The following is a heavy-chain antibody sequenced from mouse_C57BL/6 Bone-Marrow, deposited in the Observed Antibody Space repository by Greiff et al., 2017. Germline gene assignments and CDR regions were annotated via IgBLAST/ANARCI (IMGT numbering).Heavy chain of an antibody. D-gene: IGHD1-1*01. CDR1: GFTFSSYG. Sequence: EVMLVESGGDLVKPGGSLKLSCAASGFTFSSYGMSWVRQTPDKRLEWVATISSGGSYTYYPDSVKGRFTISRDNAKNTLYLQMSSLKSEDTAMYYCARHYYGSSSFAYWGQGTLVTVSA. J-gene: IGHJ3*01. CDR3: ARHYYGSSSFAY. CDR2: ISSGGSYT. V-gene: IGHV5-6*02.